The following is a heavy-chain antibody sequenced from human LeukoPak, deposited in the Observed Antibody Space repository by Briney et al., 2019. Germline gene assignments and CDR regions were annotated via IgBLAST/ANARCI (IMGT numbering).Heavy chain of an antibody. CDR3: ARSGSSTTFNWFDP. Sequence: SETPSLTCTVSGGSISSYYWSWIRQPAGKGLEWIGRIYTSGSTNYNPSLKSRVTMSVDTSKNQFSLKLSSVTAADTAVYYCARSGSSTTFNWFDPWGQGTLVTVSS. J-gene: IGHJ5*02. D-gene: IGHD2-2*01. V-gene: IGHV4-4*07. CDR2: IYTSGST. CDR1: GGSISSYY.